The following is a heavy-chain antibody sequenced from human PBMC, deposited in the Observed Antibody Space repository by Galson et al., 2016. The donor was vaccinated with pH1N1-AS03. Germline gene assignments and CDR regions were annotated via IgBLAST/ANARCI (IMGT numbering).Heavy chain of an antibody. Sequence: SLRLSCAASGFPFNEYIMRWLRHVPGKRPEWVANINPYGSEKYYEDSVRGRFTVSRDNSKKTLYLHMSSLRAEDAAVYYCAKDLHFYDSYYLDYWGRGTLVIVSS. CDR3: AKDLHFYDSYYLDY. CDR1: GFPFNEYI. V-gene: IGHV3-7*01. CDR2: INPYGSEK. J-gene: IGHJ4*02. D-gene: IGHD2/OR15-2a*01.